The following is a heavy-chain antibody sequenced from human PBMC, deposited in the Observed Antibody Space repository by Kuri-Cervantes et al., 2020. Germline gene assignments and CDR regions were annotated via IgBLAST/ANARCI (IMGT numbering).Heavy chain of an antibody. D-gene: IGHD3-9*01. CDR1: GFTFSSYA. J-gene: IGHJ4*02. CDR3: AREIIRYFDY. CDR2: ISWNSGSI. V-gene: IGHV3-23*01. Sequence: GGSLRLSCAASGFTFSSYAMSWVRQAPGKGLEWVSGISWNSGSIGYADSAKGRFTISRDNAKNTLYLQMNSLRAEDTAVYYCAREIIRYFDYWGQGTLVTVSS.